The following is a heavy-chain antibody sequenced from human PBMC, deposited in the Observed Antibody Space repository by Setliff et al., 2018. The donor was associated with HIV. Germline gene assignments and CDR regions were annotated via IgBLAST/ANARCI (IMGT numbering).Heavy chain of an antibody. CDR2: INWNGGKT. V-gene: IGHV3-20*04. CDR3: ARWGHCTNSVCFPRNENYYYYYVDV. D-gene: IGHD2-8*01. Sequence: GGSLRLSCAASGFSFKEYGFNWVRQAPGKGLEWVSGINWNGGKTAYADSVKGRFTISRDNAKNSLYLQMNSLRAEDTALYYCARWGHCTNSVCFPRNENYYYYYVDVWGKGTTVTVSS. J-gene: IGHJ6*03. CDR1: GFSFKEYG.